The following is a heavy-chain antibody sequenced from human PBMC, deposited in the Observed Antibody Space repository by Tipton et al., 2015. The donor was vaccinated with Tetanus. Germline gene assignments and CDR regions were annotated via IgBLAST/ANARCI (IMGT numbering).Heavy chain of an antibody. CDR2: ISYDGSNK. D-gene: IGHD3-10*01. V-gene: IGHV3-30*03. J-gene: IGHJ4*02. CDR3: ARQDSLLWFGEFGY. Sequence: RSLRLSCAASGFTFSSYGMHWVRQAPGKGLEWVAVISYDGSNKYYADSVKGRFTISRDNSKNTLYLQMNSLRAEDTAVYYCARQDSLLWFGEFGYWGQGTLVTVSS. CDR1: GFTFSSYG.